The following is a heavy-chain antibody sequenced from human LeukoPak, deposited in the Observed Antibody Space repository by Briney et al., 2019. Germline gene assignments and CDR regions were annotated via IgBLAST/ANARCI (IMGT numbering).Heavy chain of an antibody. D-gene: IGHD2/OR15-2a*01. Sequence: PGGSLRLSCRGFGFIFGDDSMSWFRQAPGKGLEWVGFIRAKSYGGSAQYATSVDGRFTISRDDSKSIAYLQMNSLRTEDTAVYYCTRSKCNTNICSWGQGTLVTVSS. J-gene: IGHJ4*02. CDR1: GFIFGDDS. CDR3: TRSKCNTNICS. CDR2: IRAKSYGGSA. V-gene: IGHV3-49*03.